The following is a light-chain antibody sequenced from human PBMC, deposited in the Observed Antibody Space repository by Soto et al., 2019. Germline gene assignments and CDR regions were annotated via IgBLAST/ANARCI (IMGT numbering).Light chain of an antibody. V-gene: IGKV3-20*01. CDR2: GAS. J-gene: IGKJ1*01. CDR1: QSVSSTY. Sequence: EIVLTQSPGTLSLSPGERATLSCRASQSVSSTYVAWYQQKSGQAPRLLIYGASSRATGIPDRFSGSWSGTDFTLTISRLEPEDFAVYYCHQYVSPWTFGQGTKVDSK. CDR3: HQYVSPWT.